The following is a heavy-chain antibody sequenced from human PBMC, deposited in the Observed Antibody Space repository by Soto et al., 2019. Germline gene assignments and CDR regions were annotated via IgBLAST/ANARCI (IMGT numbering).Heavy chain of an antibody. D-gene: IGHD2-15*01. J-gene: IGHJ6*02. CDR2: ISYDGSNK. CDR3: AKDPSGPSKSVWYGMDV. Sequence: QVQLVESGGGVVQPGRSLRLSCAASGFTFSSYGMHWVRQAPGKGLEWVAVISYDGSNKYYADSVKGRFTISRDNSKNTLYLKMNSLRAEDTAVYYCAKDPSGPSKSVWYGMDVWGQGTTVTVSS. CDR1: GFTFSSYG. V-gene: IGHV3-30*18.